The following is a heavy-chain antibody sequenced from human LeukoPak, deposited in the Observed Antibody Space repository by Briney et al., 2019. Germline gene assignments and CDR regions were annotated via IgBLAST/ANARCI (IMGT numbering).Heavy chain of an antibody. CDR2: IYHSGST. J-gene: IGHJ4*02. CDR3: ARTYYYDSSGYYSVDYFDY. V-gene: IGHV4-30-2*01. CDR1: GGSISSGGYS. D-gene: IGHD3-22*01. Sequence: SETLSLTCAVSGGSISSGGYSWSWIRQPPGKGLEWIGYIYHSGSTYYNPSLKSRVTISVDRSKNQFSLKLSSVTAADTAVYYCARTYYYDSSGYYSVDYFDYWGQGTLVTVSS.